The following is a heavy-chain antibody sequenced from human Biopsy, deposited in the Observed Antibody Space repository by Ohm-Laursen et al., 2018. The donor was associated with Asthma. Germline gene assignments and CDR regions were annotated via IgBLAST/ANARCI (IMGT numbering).Heavy chain of an antibody. V-gene: IGHV1-69*13. D-gene: IGHD5-12*01. J-gene: IGHJ6*02. CDR3: ARGYSGSDRIVYYYSGLEV. Sequence: SVKVSRRASGGTFGNYAISWVRQAPGQGLEWMGGLIPVLGTPDHAQMFEGRVTITADESTSTAYMELSSLSSEDTAVYYCARGYSGSDRIVYYYSGLEVWGQGTTVTVSS. CDR1: GGTFGNYA. CDR2: LIPVLGTP.